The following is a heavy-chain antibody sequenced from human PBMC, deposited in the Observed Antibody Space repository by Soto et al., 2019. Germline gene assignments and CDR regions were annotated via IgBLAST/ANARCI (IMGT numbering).Heavy chain of an antibody. V-gene: IGHV3-21*01. CDR3: ARDGMTTVTTRAFDI. CDR1: GFTFSSYS. J-gene: IGHJ3*02. D-gene: IGHD4-17*01. CDR2: ISSSSSYI. Sequence: GGSLRLSCAASGFTFSSYSTNWVRQAPGKGLEWVSSISSSSSYIYYADSVKGRFTISRDNAKNSLYLQMNSLRAEDTAVYYCARDGMTTVTTRAFDIWGQGTMVTVSS.